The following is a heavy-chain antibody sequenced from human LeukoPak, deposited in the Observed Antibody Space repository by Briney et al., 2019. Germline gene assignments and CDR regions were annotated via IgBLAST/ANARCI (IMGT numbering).Heavy chain of an antibody. CDR1: GFTFSNYG. J-gene: IGHJ4*02. Sequence: GGSLRLSCAASGFTFSNYGMHWVRQAPGKGLEWVAFIRYDGSNKFCADSVRGRFTISRDNSKNTMYLQVDSLRAEDTAVYYCAKEGYDSSGYYHYFDNWGQGTLVTVSA. CDR2: IRYDGSNK. CDR3: AKEGYDSSGYYHYFDN. D-gene: IGHD3-22*01. V-gene: IGHV3-30*02.